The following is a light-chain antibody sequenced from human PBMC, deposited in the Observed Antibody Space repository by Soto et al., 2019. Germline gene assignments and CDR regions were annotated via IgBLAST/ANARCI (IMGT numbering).Light chain of an antibody. CDR2: AAS. J-gene: IGKJ5*01. Sequence: DIQLTQSPFFLSASVGDRATITCRASQGISSYLVWYQQKPGKAPKSLIYAASTLQTGVPSRFSGSGSGTEFTLTISSLQPEDSATYYCRQHNSFPITFGQGTRLDIK. CDR1: QGISSY. V-gene: IGKV1-9*01. CDR3: RQHNSFPIT.